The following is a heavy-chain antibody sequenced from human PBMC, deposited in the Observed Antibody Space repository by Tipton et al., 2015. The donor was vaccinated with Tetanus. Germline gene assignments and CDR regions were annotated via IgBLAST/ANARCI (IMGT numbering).Heavy chain of an antibody. Sequence: TLSLTCTVSGGSIRSGDHQWNWIRQPPGKGLEWLAYISPSGRTNSNYSLKNRITISRDTSKNQFSLSLTSVTAADTAVYYCARANYDFPNKGPFDFWGQGILVVVSS. J-gene: IGHJ4*02. CDR3: ARANYDFPNKGPFDF. D-gene: IGHD3-3*01. CDR2: ISPSGRT. CDR1: GGSIRSGDHQ. V-gene: IGHV4-61*08.